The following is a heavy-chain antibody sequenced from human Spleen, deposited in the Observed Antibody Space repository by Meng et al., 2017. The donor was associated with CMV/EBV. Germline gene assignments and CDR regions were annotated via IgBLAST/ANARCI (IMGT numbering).Heavy chain of an antibody. CDR2: IYRSGST. D-gene: IGHD3-10*01. CDR1: GGSISSSSHY. Sequence: SETLSLTCNVSGGSISSSSHYWGWIRQPPGKGLDWLGTIYRSGSTYSNPSLKSRVSISVDTSKNQFSLNLTSLTAADTAVYYCARISGGTPVNAFDIWGQGAMVTVSS. J-gene: IGHJ3*02. V-gene: IGHV4-39*07. CDR3: ARISGGTPVNAFDI.